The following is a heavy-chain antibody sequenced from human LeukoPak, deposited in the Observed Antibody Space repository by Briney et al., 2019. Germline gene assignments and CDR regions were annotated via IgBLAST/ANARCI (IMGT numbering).Heavy chain of an antibody. V-gene: IGHV3-33*08. CDR1: GFTVGSNY. CDR2: IWYDGSNK. CDR3: ARGAIVVVPASVVVVATVDFDY. J-gene: IGHJ4*02. D-gene: IGHD2-2*01. Sequence: GGSLRLSCAASGFTVGSNYMNWVRQAPGKGLEWVAVIWYDGSNKYYADSVKGRFTISRDNSKNTLYLQMNSLRAEDTAVYYCARGAIVVVPASVVVVATVDFDYWGQGTLVTVSS.